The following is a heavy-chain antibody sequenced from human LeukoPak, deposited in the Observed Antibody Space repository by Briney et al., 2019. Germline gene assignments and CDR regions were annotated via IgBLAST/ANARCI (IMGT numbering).Heavy chain of an antibody. J-gene: IGHJ4*02. CDR1: GYTFTSYY. CDR3: ARSGPVITIFGVVITLPLEY. CDR2: INPSGGST. V-gene: IGHV1-46*01. Sequence: ASVKVSCKASGYTFTSYYMHWVRQAPGQGLEWMGIINPSGGSTSYAQKFQGRVTMTRDTSTSTVYMELSSLRSEDTAVYYCARSGPVITIFGVVITLPLEYWGQGTLVTVSS. D-gene: IGHD3-3*01.